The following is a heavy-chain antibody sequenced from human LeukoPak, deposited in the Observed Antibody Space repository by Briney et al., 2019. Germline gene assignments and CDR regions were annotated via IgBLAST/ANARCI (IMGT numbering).Heavy chain of an antibody. D-gene: IGHD6-6*01. Sequence: VASVKVSCKASGYTFTGYYMHWVRQAPGQGLEWMGWINPNSGGTNYAQKFQGRVTMTRDTSISTAYMELSRLRSDDTAVYYCARGAARSQVGAFDIWGQGTMVTVSS. J-gene: IGHJ3*02. CDR3: ARGAARSQVGAFDI. CDR1: GYTFTGYY. CDR2: INPNSGGT. V-gene: IGHV1-2*02.